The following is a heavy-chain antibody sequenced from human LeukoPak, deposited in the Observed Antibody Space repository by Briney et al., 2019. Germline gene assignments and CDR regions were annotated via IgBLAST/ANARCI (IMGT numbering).Heavy chain of an antibody. CDR3: TREDYGVDS. J-gene: IGHJ4*02. CDR2: KKQDGSEN. V-gene: IGHV3-7*01. D-gene: IGHD3-16*01. CDR1: GFTFSGFW. Sequence: GGSLRLSCAASGFTFSGFWMSWVRQAPGKGLEWVANKKQDGSENYYVDSVKGRFIISRDNARNSLYLQMNSLRAEDTAMYYCTREDYGVDSWGQGTLVTVAS.